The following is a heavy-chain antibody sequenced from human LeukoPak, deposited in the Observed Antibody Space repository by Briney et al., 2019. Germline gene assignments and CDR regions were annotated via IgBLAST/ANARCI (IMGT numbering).Heavy chain of an antibody. Sequence: EWMGTINPSGGSTSYAQKFQGRVTMTRDTSTSTVYMELSSLRSEDTAVYYCARDYGDYLDYWGQGTLVTVSS. V-gene: IGHV1-46*01. CDR3: ARDYGDYLDY. D-gene: IGHD4-17*01. J-gene: IGHJ4*02. CDR2: INPSGGST.